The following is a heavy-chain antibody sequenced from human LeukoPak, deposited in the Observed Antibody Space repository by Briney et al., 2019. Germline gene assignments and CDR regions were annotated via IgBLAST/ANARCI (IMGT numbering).Heavy chain of an antibody. CDR3: ARDPAGGVHLGMDV. Sequence: PGGSLRLSCAASGFTFSSSAMSWVRQAPGKGLEWVSTISGSTSGTYYADSVKGRFTISRDNSKNTLYLQMNSLRAEDTAVYYCARDPAGGVHLGMDVWGQGTTVTVSS. CDR2: ISGSTSGT. J-gene: IGHJ6*02. CDR1: GFTFSSSA. V-gene: IGHV3-23*01. D-gene: IGHD3-16*01.